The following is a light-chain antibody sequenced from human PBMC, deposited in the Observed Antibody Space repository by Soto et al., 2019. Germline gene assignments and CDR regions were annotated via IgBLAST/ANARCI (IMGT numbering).Light chain of an antibody. CDR3: QQYGSSPHT. Sequence: EIVLTQSPGTLSLSPGERATLSSRASQIVISSYLAWYQHKPGQAPRLLIYGASSRATGIPDRFSGSGSGTDFTLTISRLEPEDFAVYYCQQYGSSPHTFGQGTKLEIK. CDR1: QIVISSY. V-gene: IGKV3-20*01. CDR2: GAS. J-gene: IGKJ2*01.